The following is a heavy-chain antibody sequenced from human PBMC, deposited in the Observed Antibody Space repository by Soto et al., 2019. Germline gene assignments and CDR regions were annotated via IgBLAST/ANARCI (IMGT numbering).Heavy chain of an antibody. CDR3: AKDALGTYGYFDY. CDR1: GFTFSSDG. J-gene: IGHJ4*02. D-gene: IGHD4-17*01. CDR2: ISYDGSNK. Sequence: PGGSLRLSCAASGFTFSSDGMHWVRQAPGKGLEWVAVISYDGSNKYYADSVKGRFTISRDNSKNTLYLQMNSLRAEDTAVYYCAKDALGTYGYFDYWGQGTLVTVSS. V-gene: IGHV3-30*18.